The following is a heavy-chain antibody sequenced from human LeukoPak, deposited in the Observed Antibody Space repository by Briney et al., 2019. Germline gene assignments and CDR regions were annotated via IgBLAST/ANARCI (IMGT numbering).Heavy chain of an antibody. Sequence: SETLSLTCTVSGGSISSYYWSWIRQPPGKGLEWIGYIHYSGSTNYNPSLKSRVTISVDTSKNQFSLKLSSVTAADTAVYYCARDLKPYYYYGMDVWGQGTTVTVSS. J-gene: IGHJ6*02. D-gene: IGHD1-14*01. V-gene: IGHV4-59*01. CDR2: IHYSGST. CDR1: GGSISSYY. CDR3: ARDLKPYYYYGMDV.